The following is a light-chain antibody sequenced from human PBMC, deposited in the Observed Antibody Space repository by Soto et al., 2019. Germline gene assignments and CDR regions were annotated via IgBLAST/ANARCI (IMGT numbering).Light chain of an antibody. Sequence: DIQMTQSPSTLSASVGDRVTITCRASQNINTWLAWYQQKPGKAPKLLIYKASSLEGGVPSRFSGSGSGAEFTLTITSLQPDDFATYYCQQYGTYWTFGQGTKVEI. CDR2: KAS. CDR3: QQYGTYWT. CDR1: QNINTW. J-gene: IGKJ1*01. V-gene: IGKV1-5*03.